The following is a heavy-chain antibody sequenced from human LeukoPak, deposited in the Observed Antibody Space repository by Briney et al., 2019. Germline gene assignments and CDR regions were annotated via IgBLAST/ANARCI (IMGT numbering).Heavy chain of an antibody. D-gene: IGHD1-1*01. V-gene: IGHV4-34*01. CDR2: INHSGST. Sequence: PSETLSLTCAVYGGSFSGYYWSWIRQPPGKGLEWIGEINHSGSTNYNPSLKSRVTISVDTSKNQFSLKLSSVTAADTAVYYCARDQDWNPYWGQGTLVTVSS. J-gene: IGHJ4*02. CDR3: ARDQDWNPY. CDR1: GGSFSGYY.